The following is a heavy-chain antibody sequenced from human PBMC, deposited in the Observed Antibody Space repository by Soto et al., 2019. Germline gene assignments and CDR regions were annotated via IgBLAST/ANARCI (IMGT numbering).Heavy chain of an antibody. Sequence: GSLRLSCAASGFTFSSYSMNWVRQAPGKGLEWVSYISSSSSTIYYADSVKGRFTISRDNAKNSLYLQMNSLRDEDTAVYYCARDQLVRGVITDDAFDIWGQGTMVTVSS. V-gene: IGHV3-48*02. CDR3: ARDQLVRGVITDDAFDI. D-gene: IGHD3-10*01. CDR1: GFTFSSYS. J-gene: IGHJ3*02. CDR2: ISSSSSTI.